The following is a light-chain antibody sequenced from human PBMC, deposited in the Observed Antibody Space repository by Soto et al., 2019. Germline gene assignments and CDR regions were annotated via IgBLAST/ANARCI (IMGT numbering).Light chain of an antibody. CDR3: QQRSNWPPT. J-gene: IGKJ1*01. CDR2: DAS. CDR1: QSVSSD. V-gene: IGKV3-11*01. Sequence: EIVLTQSPATLSLSPGERATLSCRASQSVSSDLAWYQQKPGQAPRLPIYDASNRATGIPARFSGSESGTDFTLTISSLEPEDFAVYYCQQRSNWPPTFGQGTKVEIK.